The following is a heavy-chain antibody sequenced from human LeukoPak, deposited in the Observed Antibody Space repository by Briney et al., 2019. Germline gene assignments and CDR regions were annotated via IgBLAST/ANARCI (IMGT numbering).Heavy chain of an antibody. CDR2: IYPGDSDT. D-gene: IGHD4-11*01. CDR1: GYSFTSYW. V-gene: IGHV5-51*01. CDR3: ARYAVTTRYYYMDV. J-gene: IGHJ6*03. Sequence: GESLKISCTGSGYSFTSYWIGWVRQMPGKGLEWMGIIYPGDSDTRYSPSFQGQVTHPPDKSISTAYLQWSSLKASDTAMYYCARYAVTTRYYYMDVWGKGTTVTVSS.